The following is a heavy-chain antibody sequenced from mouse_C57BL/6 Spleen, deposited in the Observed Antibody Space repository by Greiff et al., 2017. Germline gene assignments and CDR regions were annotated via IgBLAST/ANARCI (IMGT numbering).Heavy chain of an antibody. CDR3: TGDWALYAMDY. D-gene: IGHD4-1*01. CDR1: GFTFSNYW. V-gene: IGHV6-3*01. CDR2: IRLKSDNYAT. J-gene: IGHJ4*01. Sequence: EVKVEESGGGLVQPGGSMKLSCVASGFTFSNYWMNWVRQSPEKGLEWVAQIRLKSDNYATHYAESVKGRFTISRDDSKSSVYLQMNNLRAEDTGIYYCTGDWALYAMDYWGQGTSVTVSS.